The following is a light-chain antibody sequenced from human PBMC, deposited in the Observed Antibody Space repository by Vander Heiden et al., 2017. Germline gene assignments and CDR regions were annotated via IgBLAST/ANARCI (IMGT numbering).Light chain of an antibody. CDR2: AAS. CDR3: QQRDSTPWT. Sequence: DIQMTQSPSSLSASVGDRVTITCRASQSISSYLNWYQQKPGKAPKLLIYAASSLQSGVPSRFSGSGSGTDFTLTIRRLQPEDFATYYCQQRDSTPWTFGQGTKVDIK. V-gene: IGKV1-39*01. J-gene: IGKJ1*01. CDR1: QSISSY.